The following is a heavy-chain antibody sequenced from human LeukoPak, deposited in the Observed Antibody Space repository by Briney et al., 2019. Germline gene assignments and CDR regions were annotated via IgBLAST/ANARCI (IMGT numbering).Heavy chain of an antibody. CDR2: ISSSSTYI. CDR3: ARDTHCSSTSCYNAFDI. CDR1: GFTFSSYS. V-gene: IGHV3-21*01. Sequence: GGSLRLSCAASGFTFSSYSMNWVRQAPGKGLEWVSSISSSSTYIYYADSLKGRFTISRDDAKNSLSLQMNSLRAEDTAVYYCARDTHCSSTSCYNAFDIWGQGTMVTVSS. D-gene: IGHD2-2*02. J-gene: IGHJ3*02.